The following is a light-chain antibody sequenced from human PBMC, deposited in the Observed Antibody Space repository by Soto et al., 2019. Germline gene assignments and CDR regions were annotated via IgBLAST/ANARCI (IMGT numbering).Light chain of an antibody. CDR1: QRISSW. CDR2: EAS. Sequence: DIQMTQSPSTLSASVGDRATISCRASQRISSWLAWYQQKPVKAPKLLIYEASSLESGVPSRFSGSGSGTEFTLTISSLQPDDFATYYCQQYSSYSALTFGGGTKVDIK. CDR3: QQYSSYSALT. J-gene: IGKJ4*01. V-gene: IGKV1-5*03.